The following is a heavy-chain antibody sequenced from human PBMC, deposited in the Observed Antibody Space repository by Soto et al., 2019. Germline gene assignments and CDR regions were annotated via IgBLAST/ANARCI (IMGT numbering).Heavy chain of an antibody. CDR3: ARDLRGYCRSTSCYAFHYFDY. CDR1: GFTFSSYW. V-gene: IGHV3-74*01. D-gene: IGHD2-2*01. CDR2: IYSDGSST. Sequence: EVQLVESGGGLVQPGGSLRLSCAASGFTFSSYWMHWVRQAPGKGLVWVSRIYSDGSSTSYADSVKGRFTISRDNAKNTLYLQMNSLRAEDTAVYYCARDLRGYCRSTSCYAFHYFDYWGQGTLVTVSS. J-gene: IGHJ4*02.